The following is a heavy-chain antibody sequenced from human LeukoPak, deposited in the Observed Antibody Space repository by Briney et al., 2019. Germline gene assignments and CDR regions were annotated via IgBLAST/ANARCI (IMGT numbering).Heavy chain of an antibody. V-gene: IGHV3-23*01. CDR2: VSGTGGRT. CDR3: VKASSSSPQYNWFDA. CDR1: GFTFSTYA. Sequence: GGSLRLSCAASGFTFSTYAMSWVRQAPGKGLEWVSVVSGTGGRTYYADSVKGRFTISRDNSKNTLYLQMNSLRAEDTALYYCVKASSSSPQYNWFDAWGQGTLVTVSS. D-gene: IGHD6-6*01. J-gene: IGHJ5*02.